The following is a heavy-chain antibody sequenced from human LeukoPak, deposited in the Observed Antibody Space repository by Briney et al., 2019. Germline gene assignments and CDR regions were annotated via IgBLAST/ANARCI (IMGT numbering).Heavy chain of an antibody. CDR1: GDSISSFY. Sequence: SETLSLTCTVSGDSISSFYWSWMRQPPGKGLEWMGYIYYSGSTNYNPALKSRVNISVDTSKYQFSLKLSSVTAADTAVYYCAGLPRYGSGYAFDIWGQGTMVTVSS. CDR2: IYYSGST. V-gene: IGHV4-59*08. J-gene: IGHJ3*02. D-gene: IGHD3-10*01. CDR3: AGLPRYGSGYAFDI.